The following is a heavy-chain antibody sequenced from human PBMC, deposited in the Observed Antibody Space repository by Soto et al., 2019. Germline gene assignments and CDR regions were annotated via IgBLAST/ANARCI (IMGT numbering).Heavy chain of an antibody. D-gene: IGHD2-2*01. V-gene: IGHV4-59*06. CDR3: ARTPMP. CDR1: GDSIRGDY. Sequence: SETLSRTCTASGDSIRGDYWSWVRQPPGKGLEWIGYIYYSGSTNYNPSLKSRVTISVDTSKNQFSLKLSSVTAADTAVYYCARTPMPWGQGTLVTVSS. CDR2: IYYSGST. J-gene: IGHJ5*02.